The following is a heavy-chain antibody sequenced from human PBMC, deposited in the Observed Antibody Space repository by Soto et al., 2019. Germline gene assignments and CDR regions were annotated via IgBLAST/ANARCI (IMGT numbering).Heavy chain of an antibody. D-gene: IGHD3-22*01. CDR3: ARHMTFSSGYYPFGY. J-gene: IGHJ4*02. V-gene: IGHV4-39*01. Sequence: SETLSLTCTVSGGSISSSSYYWGWIRQPPGKGLEWIGSIYYSGSTYYNPSLKSRVTISVDTSKNQFSLKLSSVTAADTAVYYCARHMTFSSGYYPFGYWGQGTLVTVSS. CDR2: IYYSGST. CDR1: GGSISSSSYY.